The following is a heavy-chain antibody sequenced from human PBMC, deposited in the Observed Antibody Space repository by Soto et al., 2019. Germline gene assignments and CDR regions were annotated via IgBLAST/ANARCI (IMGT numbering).Heavy chain of an antibody. CDR3: ARGTSSWSWKFDY. J-gene: IGHJ4*02. V-gene: IGHV4-39*07. D-gene: IGHD6-13*01. CDR2: IYDSEST. CDR1: GGSISSSSYY. Sequence: SETLSLTCTVSGGSISSSSYYWGWIRQPPGKGLEWIGSIYDSESTNYNPSLKSRVTMSLDTSKNQLSLRLTSVTAADTAVYSCARGTSSWSWKFDYWGQGILVNVSS.